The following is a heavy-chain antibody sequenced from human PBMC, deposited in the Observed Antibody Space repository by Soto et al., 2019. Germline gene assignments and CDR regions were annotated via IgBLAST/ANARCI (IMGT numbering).Heavy chain of an antibody. CDR3: ARGLLRSYYYYGMDV. CDR1: GGSFSGYY. J-gene: IGHJ6*02. Sequence: PSETLTLTCAVYGGSFSGYYGSWIRQPPGKGLEWIGEINHSGSTNYNPSLKSRVTISVDTSKNQFSLKLSSVTAADTAVYYCARGLLRSYYYYGMDVWGQGTTVTVSS. CDR2: INHSGST. V-gene: IGHV4-34*01.